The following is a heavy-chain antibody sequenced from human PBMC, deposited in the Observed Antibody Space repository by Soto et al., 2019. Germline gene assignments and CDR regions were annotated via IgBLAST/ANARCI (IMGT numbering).Heavy chain of an antibody. J-gene: IGHJ5*02. V-gene: IGHV1-69*12. D-gene: IGHD3-3*01. CDR2: IVPMFGTA. CDR1: GGTFGNSA. CDR3: ARDGDPQSAFWSGPLGGGRFDP. Sequence: QVQLVQFGAEVKKPGSSVNVSCKTSGGTFGNSAVTWVRQAPGQGLEWLGGIVPMFGTANYAQKFQGRVTITADESTITAYMELNSLKTDDTAVYYCARDGDPQSAFWSGPLGGGRFDPWGQGTLVTVSS.